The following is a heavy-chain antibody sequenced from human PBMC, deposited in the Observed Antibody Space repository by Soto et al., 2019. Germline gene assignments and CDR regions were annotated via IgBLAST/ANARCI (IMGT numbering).Heavy chain of an antibody. V-gene: IGHV4-61*01. CDR3: ATLTNPGRSYYYGMDV. J-gene: IGHJ6*02. D-gene: IGHD3-10*01. CDR1: GGSVSSGTYY. Sequence: SETLSLTCTVSGGSVSSGTYYWSWIRQPPGKGLEWIGYINYSGNTNYNPSLKSRVTTSVDTSKNQFSLKLSSVTAADTAVYYCATLTNPGRSYYYGMDVWGQGTTVTVSS. CDR2: INYSGNT.